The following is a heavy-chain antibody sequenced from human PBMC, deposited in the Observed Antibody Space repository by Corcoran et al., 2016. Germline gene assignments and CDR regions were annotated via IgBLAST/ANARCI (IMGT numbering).Heavy chain of an antibody. V-gene: IGHV4-34*01. Sequence: QVQLQQWGAGLLKPSETLSLTCAVYGGSFSGYYWSWIRQPPGKGLEWIGEINHSGSTNYNPSLKSRVTISVDTSKNQFSLKLSSVTAADTAVYYCARILRTIYDSSGYYDYWGQGTLVTVSS. J-gene: IGHJ4*02. CDR2: INHSGST. D-gene: IGHD3-22*01. CDR1: GGSFSGYY. CDR3: ARILRTIYDSSGYYDY.